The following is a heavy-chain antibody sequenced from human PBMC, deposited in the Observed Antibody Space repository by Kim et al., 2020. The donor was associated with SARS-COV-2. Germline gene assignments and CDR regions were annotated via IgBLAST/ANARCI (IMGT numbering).Heavy chain of an antibody. Sequence: GGSLRLSCVASGFTFSDHWMTWVRQAPGKGLEWVATIKQDGSEKSYVDSVKGRFIISRDNGKNSMYLQMNSVRAEDTAVYYCARGDPPGWELSSWGGQGTLVTVSS. CDR3: ARGDPPGWELSSW. CDR1: GFTFSDHW. V-gene: IGHV3-7*01. J-gene: IGHJ4*02. CDR2: IKQDGSEK. D-gene: IGHD1-26*01.